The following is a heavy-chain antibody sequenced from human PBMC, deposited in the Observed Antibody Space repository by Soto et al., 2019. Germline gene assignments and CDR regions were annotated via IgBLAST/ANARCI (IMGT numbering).Heavy chain of an antibody. CDR1: GFNFDDYG. D-gene: IGHD2-15*01. J-gene: IGHJ6*02. Sequence: EVQLVESGGGLVQHGRSLSLSCAASGFNFDDYGMHWVRQAPGKGLEWVSGISYYSGSIGYADSVKGRFTISRDNAKNSLYLQMNSLRAEDTALYYCAKSMGGTANGMDVWGRGTTVTVSS. CDR2: ISYYSGSI. CDR3: AKSMGGTANGMDV. V-gene: IGHV3-9*01.